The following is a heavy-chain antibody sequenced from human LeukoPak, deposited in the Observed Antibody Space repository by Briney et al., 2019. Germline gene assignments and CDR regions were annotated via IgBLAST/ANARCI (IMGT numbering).Heavy chain of an antibody. Sequence: PTETLSLTCAVYGGSFSGYYWSWIRQPPGKGLEWIGEINHSGSTNYNPSLKSRVTISVDTSKNQFSLKLSSVTAADTAVYYCARVGADGSGFLFDYWGQGTLVTVSS. V-gene: IGHV4-34*01. D-gene: IGHD3-10*01. CDR3: ARVGADGSGFLFDY. CDR1: GGSFSGYY. CDR2: INHSGST. J-gene: IGHJ4*02.